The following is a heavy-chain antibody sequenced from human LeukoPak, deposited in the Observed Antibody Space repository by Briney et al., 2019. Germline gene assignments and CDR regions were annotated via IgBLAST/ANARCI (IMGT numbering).Heavy chain of an antibody. Sequence: GGSLRLSCAASGFTVSSNHMSWVRQAPGKGLEWFSVIYSGGSTYYADSVKGRFTISRNNSKITLYLQMNSLRAEDTAVYYCARTKSTLWPAAISDYWGQGTLVTVSS. CDR2: IYSGGST. J-gene: IGHJ4*02. V-gene: IGHV3-53*01. CDR1: GFTVSSNH. D-gene: IGHD2-2*01. CDR3: ARTKSTLWPAAISDY.